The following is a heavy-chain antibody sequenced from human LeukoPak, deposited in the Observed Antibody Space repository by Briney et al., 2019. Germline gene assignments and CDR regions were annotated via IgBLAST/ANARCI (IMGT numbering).Heavy chain of an antibody. CDR2: ISSSSSYI. CDR1: GFTFSSYS. CDR3: ARGSTYYYDSSGYYPDAFDI. Sequence: GGSLRLSCAPSGFTFSSYSMNWVRQAAGKGLEWVSSISSSSSYIYYADSVKGRFTISRDNAKNSLYLQMNSLRAEDTAVYYCARGSTYYYDSSGYYPDAFDIWGQGTMVTVSS. V-gene: IGHV3-21*01. D-gene: IGHD3-22*01. J-gene: IGHJ3*02.